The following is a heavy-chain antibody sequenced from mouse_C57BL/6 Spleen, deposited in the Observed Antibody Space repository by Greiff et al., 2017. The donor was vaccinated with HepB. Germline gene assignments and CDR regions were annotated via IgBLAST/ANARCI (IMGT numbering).Heavy chain of an antibody. D-gene: IGHD2-1*01. CDR1: GYTFTSYW. CDR3: ARKECYYGGAMDY. V-gene: IGHV1-61*01. CDR2: IYPSDSET. J-gene: IGHJ4*01. Sequence: QVQLQQSGAELVRPGSSVKLSCKASGYTFTSYWMDWVKQRPGQGLEWIGNIYPSDSETHYNQKFKDKATLTVDKSSSTAYMQLSSLTSEDSALYYRARKECYYGGAMDYWGQGTSVTVSS.